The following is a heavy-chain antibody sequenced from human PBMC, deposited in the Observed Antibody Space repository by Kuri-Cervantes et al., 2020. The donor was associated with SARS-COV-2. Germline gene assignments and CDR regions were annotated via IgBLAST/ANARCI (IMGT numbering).Heavy chain of an antibody. CDR1: GFTFSSYS. CDR2: ISSSSSYI. Sequence: GESLKISRAASGFTFSSYSMNWVRQAPGKGLEWVSSISSSSSYIYYADSVKGRFTISRDNAKNSLYLQMNSLRAEDTAVYYCVRDGDHWNFDYWGQGTLVTVSS. D-gene: IGHD1-1*01. V-gene: IGHV3-21*01. CDR3: VRDGDHWNFDY. J-gene: IGHJ4*02.